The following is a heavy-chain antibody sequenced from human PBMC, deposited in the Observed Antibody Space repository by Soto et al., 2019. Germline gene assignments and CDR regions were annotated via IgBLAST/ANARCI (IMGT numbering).Heavy chain of an antibody. CDR2: ISGSGGST. CDR1: GFTFSSYG. J-gene: IGHJ4*02. D-gene: IGHD3-22*01. V-gene: IGHV3-23*01. CDR3: AKDHDSSGYTFDY. Sequence: PGGSLRLSCAASGFTFSSYGMHWVRQAPGKGLEWVSAISGSGGSTYYADSVKGRFTVSRDNSKNTLYLQMNSLRAEDTAVYYCAKDHDSSGYTFDYWGQGTLVTVSS.